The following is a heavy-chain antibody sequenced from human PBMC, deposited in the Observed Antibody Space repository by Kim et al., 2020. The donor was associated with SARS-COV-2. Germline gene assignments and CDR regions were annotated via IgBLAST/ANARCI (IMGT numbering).Heavy chain of an antibody. CDR3: ARGWALPPTAAAARSGYYYYYGMDV. D-gene: IGHD6-13*01. J-gene: IGHJ6*02. Sequence: SVKVSCKASGGTFSSYAISWVRQAPGQGLEWMGGIIPIFGTANYAQKFQGRVTITADESTSTAYMELSSLRSEDTAVYYCARGWALPPTAAAARSGYYYYYGMDVWGQGTTVTVSS. CDR2: IIPIFGTA. CDR1: GGTFSSYA. V-gene: IGHV1-69*13.